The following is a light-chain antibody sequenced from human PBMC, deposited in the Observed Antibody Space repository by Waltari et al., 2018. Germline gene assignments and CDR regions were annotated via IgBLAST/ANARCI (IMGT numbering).Light chain of an antibody. CDR3: QQGNNSPPT. V-gene: IGKV3-11*01. J-gene: IGKJ1*01. Sequence: EIVLTQSPATLSLSPGEGATLSCRASQSVSSQLVWYQQKRGQAPRLLIYDASNRATGIPARFSGSGSGTDFTLTISRLEPEDFAVYYCQQGNNSPPTFGQGTKVEIK. CDR2: DAS. CDR1: QSVSSQ.